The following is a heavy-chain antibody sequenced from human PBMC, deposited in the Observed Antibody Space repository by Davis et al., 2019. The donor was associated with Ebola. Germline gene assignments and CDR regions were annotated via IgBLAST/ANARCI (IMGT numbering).Heavy chain of an antibody. CDR1: GFTFDDYA. CDR2: ISGDGGST. V-gene: IGHV3-43*02. J-gene: IGHJ4*02. D-gene: IGHD5-18*01. Sequence: PGGSLRLSCAASGFTFDDYAMHWVRQAPGKGLEWVSLISGDGGSTYHADSVKGRFTISRDNSKNSLYLQMNSLRTEDTALYYCAKTVPPPDGSRQLWTPLNYWGQGTLVTVSS. CDR3: AKTVPPPDGSRQLWTPLNY.